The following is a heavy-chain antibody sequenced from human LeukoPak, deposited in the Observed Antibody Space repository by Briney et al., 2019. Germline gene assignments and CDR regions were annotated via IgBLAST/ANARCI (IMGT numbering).Heavy chain of an antibody. CDR1: GFTFSSYA. J-gene: IGHJ4*02. CDR3: ATRGATVTTSSFDY. V-gene: IGHV3-15*01. D-gene: IGHD4-17*01. Sequence: PGRSLRLSCAASGFTFSSYAMHWVRQAPGKGLEWVGRIKSKTDGGTTDYAAAVKGRFTISRDDSKNTLSLQMNSLQTEDTAVYYCATRGATVTTSSFDYWGQGTLVTVSS. CDR2: IKSKTDGGTT.